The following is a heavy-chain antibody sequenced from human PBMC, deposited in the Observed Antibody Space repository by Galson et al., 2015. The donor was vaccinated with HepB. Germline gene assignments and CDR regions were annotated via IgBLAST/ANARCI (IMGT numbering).Heavy chain of an antibody. V-gene: IGHV3-30*18. CDR1: GFIFSNYG. CDR2: VSSDGNKK. Sequence: SLRLSCAASGFIFSNYGMHWVRQAPGRGLEWVAGVSSDGNKKHYADSVKGRFTISRDSSKTTLYLQMTSLSAEDTAVYFCAKDAYYFDTDGTLLQEHLWG. D-gene: IGHD3-22*01. CDR3: AKDAYYFDTDGTLLQEHL. J-gene: IGHJ6*01.